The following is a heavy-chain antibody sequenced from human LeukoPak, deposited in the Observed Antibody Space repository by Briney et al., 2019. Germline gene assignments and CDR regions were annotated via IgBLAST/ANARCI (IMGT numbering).Heavy chain of an antibody. V-gene: IGHV1-69*05. D-gene: IGHD3-10*01. J-gene: IGHJ4*02. CDR1: GGTFSSYA. CDR2: IIPIFGTA. Sequence: GSSVKVSCKASGGTFSSYAISWVRQAPGQGLEWMGGIIPIFGTANYAQKFQGRVTMTRNTSISTAYMELSSLRSEDTAVYYCARGSYYGSGSYPLDYWGQGTLVTVSS. CDR3: ARGSYYGSGSYPLDY.